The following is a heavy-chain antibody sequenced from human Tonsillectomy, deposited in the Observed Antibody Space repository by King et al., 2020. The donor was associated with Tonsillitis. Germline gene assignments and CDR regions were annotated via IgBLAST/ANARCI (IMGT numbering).Heavy chain of an antibody. Sequence: VQLVESGGGFVQPGGSLRLSCAASGFTFSNYDMHWVRQTTGKGLEWVSGIGTAGDPYYADYVKGRFSITRENDKNSLYLQMSSLRAWDTAVYYCARGNYSRGWYLGSEKFVPWGQGTLVTVSS. CDR3: ARGNYSRGWYLGSEKFVP. CDR2: IGTAGDP. J-gene: IGHJ5*02. V-gene: IGHV3-13*05. CDR1: GFTFSNYD. D-gene: IGHD6-19*01.